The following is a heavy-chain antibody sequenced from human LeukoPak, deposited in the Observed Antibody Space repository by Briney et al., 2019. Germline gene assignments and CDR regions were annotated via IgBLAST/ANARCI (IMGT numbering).Heavy chain of an antibody. J-gene: IGHJ4*02. CDR3: ARLSPTVVRSPGQFDY. D-gene: IGHD4-23*01. CDR1: GGSFSGYY. V-gene: IGHV4-34*01. CDR2: IYYSGST. Sequence: SETLSLTCAVYGGSFSGYYWSWIRQPPGKGLEWIGSIYYSGSTYYNPSLKSRVTISVDTSKNQFSLKLSSVTAADTAVYYCARLSPTVVRSPGQFDYWGQGTLVTVSS.